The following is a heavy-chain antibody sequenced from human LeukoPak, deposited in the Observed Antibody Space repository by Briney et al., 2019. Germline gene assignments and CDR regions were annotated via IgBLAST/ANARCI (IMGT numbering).Heavy chain of an antibody. Sequence: GGPLRLSCAASGFTFSSYWMSWVRQAPGKGLEWVANIKQDGSEKYYVDSVKGRFTISRDNSKNTLYLQMNSLRAEDTAVYYCAKSGGTSSSGLGYWGQGTLVTVSS. D-gene: IGHD6-19*01. CDR1: GFTFSSYW. J-gene: IGHJ4*02. V-gene: IGHV3-7*01. CDR3: AKSGGTSSSGLGY. CDR2: IKQDGSEK.